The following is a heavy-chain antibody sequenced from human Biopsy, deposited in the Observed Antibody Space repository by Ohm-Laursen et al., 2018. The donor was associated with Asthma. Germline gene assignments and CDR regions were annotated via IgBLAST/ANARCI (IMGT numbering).Heavy chain of an antibody. CDR3: AKRRGYYDSSGKGDETFDY. D-gene: IGHD3-22*01. V-gene: IGHV3-30*18. CDR2: ISYDGSNK. CDR1: GFIFSSYG. Sequence: SLRLSCTASGFIFSSYGMHWVRQAPGKGLEWVAVISYDGSNKYYADSVKGRFTISRDNSKNTLYLQMNSLRAEDTAVYYCAKRRGYYDSSGKGDETFDYWGQGTLVTVSS. J-gene: IGHJ4*02.